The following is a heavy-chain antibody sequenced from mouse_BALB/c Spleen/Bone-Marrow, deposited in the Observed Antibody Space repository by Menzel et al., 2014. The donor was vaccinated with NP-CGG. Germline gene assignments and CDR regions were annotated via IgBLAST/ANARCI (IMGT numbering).Heavy chain of an antibody. CDR1: GYTFTSHW. V-gene: IGHV1S81*02. D-gene: IGHD1-1*02. CDR2: INPSNGRS. CDR3: ARRGSYGAMDY. J-gene: IGHJ4*01. Sequence: SGAELVKPGASVQLSCKASGYTFTSHWLHWVKQRPGQGLEWIGEINPSNGRSNYNEKFKSKATLTVDKSSSQACMQLSNLTSEDSAVYYCARRGSYGAMDYRGQGISVTGTS.